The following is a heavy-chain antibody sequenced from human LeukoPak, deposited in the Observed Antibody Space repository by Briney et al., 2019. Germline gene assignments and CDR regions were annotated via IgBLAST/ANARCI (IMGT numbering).Heavy chain of an antibody. CDR1: GDSISSSNYF. V-gene: IGHV4-39*01. CDR3: ARGQGTVTTH. CDR2: ISYSGNT. Sequence: SETLSLTCIVSGDSISSSNYFWGWIRQPPGTGLEWIGSISYSGNTYHNPSLKSRVTISVDTSKNQFSLKLSSVTAADTAVYYCARGQGTVTTHWGQGTLVTVSS. J-gene: IGHJ4*02. D-gene: IGHD4-11*01.